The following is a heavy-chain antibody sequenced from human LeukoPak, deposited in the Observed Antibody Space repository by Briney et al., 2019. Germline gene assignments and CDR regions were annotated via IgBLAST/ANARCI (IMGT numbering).Heavy chain of an antibody. CDR2: IYYSGST. CDR1: GDSIRRYY. D-gene: IGHD4/OR15-4a*01. J-gene: IGHJ3*02. Sequence: PSETLSLTCTVSGDSIRRYYWSWIRQPPGKGLEWIGYIYYSGSTNYNPSLKSRVTISVDTSKNQFYLKLSSVTAEDTAMYYCARVSNYAAAFDNWGQGTMVTVSS. V-gene: IGHV4-59*12. CDR3: ARVSNYAAAFDN.